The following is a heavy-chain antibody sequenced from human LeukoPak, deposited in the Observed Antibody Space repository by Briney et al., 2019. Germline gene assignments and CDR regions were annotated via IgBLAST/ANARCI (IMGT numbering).Heavy chain of an antibody. V-gene: IGHV3-11*06. CDR2: ISGSGHDI. CDR1: GFTFSDSY. Sequence: GGSLRLSCAASGFTFSDSYMAWVRQAPGKGVEWVAYISGSGHDINYSESAKGRFTISRDNSKNTLYLQMNSLRAEDTAVYYCARGGRQQLVSFFDYWGQGTLVTVSS. J-gene: IGHJ4*02. CDR3: ARGGRQQLVSFFDY. D-gene: IGHD6-13*01.